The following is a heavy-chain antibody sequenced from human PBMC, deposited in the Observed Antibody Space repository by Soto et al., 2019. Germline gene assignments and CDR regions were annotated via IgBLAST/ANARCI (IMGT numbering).Heavy chain of an antibody. CDR2: IKQGGGEK. CDR1: GFTFSSYW. V-gene: IGHV3-7*01. J-gene: IGHJ4*02. D-gene: IGHD2-2*01. CDR3: ARGSRYCSTTSCYSLDH. Sequence: GGSLRLSCAASGFTFSSYWMSWVRQAPGKGLEWVANIKQGGGEKYYLDSVKGRFTISRDNARNSLYLQMNSLRAEDTAVYYCARGSRYCSTTSCYSLDHWGQGTLGTVPQ.